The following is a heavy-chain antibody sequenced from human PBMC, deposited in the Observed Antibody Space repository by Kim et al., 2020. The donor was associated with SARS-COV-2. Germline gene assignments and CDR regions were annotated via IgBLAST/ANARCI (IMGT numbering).Heavy chain of an antibody. V-gene: IGHV4-59*09. Sequence: STNQNPSLKSRVTISVDTSKNQFSLKLNSVTAADTAVYYCARGHWGLNPWGQGALVTVSS. CDR2: ST. J-gene: IGHJ5*02. D-gene: IGHD7-27*01. CDR3: ARGHWGLNP.